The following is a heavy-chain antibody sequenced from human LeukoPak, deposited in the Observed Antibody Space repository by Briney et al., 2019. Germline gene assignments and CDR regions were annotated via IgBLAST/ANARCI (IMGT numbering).Heavy chain of an antibody. Sequence: PSEALSLTCNVSGGSISSHYWSWIRQPAGKGLEWIGRIYGSGTTTYNPSLKSRVSMSIDTSKNQFSLKLMSVTAADTAVYYCARDSGTTGEVKFDPWGQGTLVTVSS. CDR3: ARDSGTTGEVKFDP. V-gene: IGHV4-4*07. CDR2: IYGSGTT. CDR1: GGSISSHY. D-gene: IGHD3-10*01. J-gene: IGHJ5*02.